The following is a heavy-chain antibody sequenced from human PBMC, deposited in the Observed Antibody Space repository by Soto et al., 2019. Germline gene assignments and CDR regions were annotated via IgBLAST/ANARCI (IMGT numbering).Heavy chain of an antibody. Sequence: QVQLVQSGAEVKKPGSSVKVSCKASGGTFSSYAISWVRQAPGQGLEWMGGIIPIFGTANYAQKFQGRVTITADKSMSTAYMELSSLRSEDTAMYYCARSLCGGDCYYPPNWYFDLWGRGTLVTVSS. D-gene: IGHD2-21*02. CDR3: ARSLCGGDCYYPPNWYFDL. CDR1: GGTFSSYA. CDR2: IIPIFGTA. J-gene: IGHJ2*01. V-gene: IGHV1-69*06.